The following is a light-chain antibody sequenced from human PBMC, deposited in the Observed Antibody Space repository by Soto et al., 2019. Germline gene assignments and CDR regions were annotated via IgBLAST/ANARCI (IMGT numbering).Light chain of an antibody. J-gene: IGLJ3*02. CDR1: TSNIGTFY. CDR3: STWDDSLNGWV. CDR2: NDD. Sequence: QSVLTQPPSASSTPGQTVTISCSGSTSNIGTFYVYWYQHLPGTAPKLLMFNDDKRPSGVPDRFSGSRSGTSASLAISGLQSDDEAVYFCSTWDDSLNGWVFGGGTKLTVL. V-gene: IGLV1-44*01.